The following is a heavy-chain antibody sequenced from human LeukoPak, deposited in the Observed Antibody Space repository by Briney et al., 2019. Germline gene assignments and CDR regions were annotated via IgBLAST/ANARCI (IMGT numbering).Heavy chain of an antibody. CDR3: ARDIVVPAAKVGSWFDP. J-gene: IGHJ5*02. Sequence: SETLSLTCTVSGGSISSSSYYWGWIRQPPGKGLEWIGSIYYSGSTYYNPSLKSRVTISVDTSKNQFSLKLSSVTAADTAVYYCARDIVVPAAKVGSWFDPWGQGTLVTVSS. D-gene: IGHD2-2*01. CDR1: GGSISSSSYY. V-gene: IGHV4-39*02. CDR2: IYYSGST.